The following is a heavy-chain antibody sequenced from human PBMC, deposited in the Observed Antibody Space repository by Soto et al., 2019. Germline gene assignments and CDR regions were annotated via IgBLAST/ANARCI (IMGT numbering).Heavy chain of an antibody. CDR1: GYSFTSYW. CDR3: ASRDMLTGYVYFDY. D-gene: IGHD3-9*01. V-gene: IGHV5-51*01. J-gene: IGHJ4*02. Sequence: GESLKISCKGSGYSFTSYWIGWVRQMPGKGLEWMGIIYPGDSDTRYSPSFQGQVTISADKSISTAYLQWSSLKASDSATYYCASRDMLTGYVYFDYWGQGIQVTVSS. CDR2: IYPGDSDT.